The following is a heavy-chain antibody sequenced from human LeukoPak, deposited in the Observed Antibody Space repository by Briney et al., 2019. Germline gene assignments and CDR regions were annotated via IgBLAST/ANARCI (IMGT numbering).Heavy chain of an antibody. J-gene: IGHJ4*02. D-gene: IGHD4-17*01. V-gene: IGHV3-66*01. CDR1: GFTVSSNY. CDR2: IYSGGST. CDR3: AKNYGTSRPFYDY. Sequence: GGSLRLSCAASGFTVSSNYMSWVRQAPGKGLEWVSVIYSGGSTYYADSVKGRFTISRDNSKNTLFLQMTSLRADDTAVYYCAKNYGTSRPFYDYWGQRIVVTVSS.